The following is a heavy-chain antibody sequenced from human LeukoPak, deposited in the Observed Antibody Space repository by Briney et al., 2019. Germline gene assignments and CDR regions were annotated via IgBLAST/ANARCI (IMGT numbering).Heavy chain of an antibody. Sequence: PSETLSLTCTVSGGSISSSSYYWGWIRQPAGKGLEWIGRIYTSGSTNYNPSLKSRVTMSVDTSKNQFSLNLNSVTAADTAVYYCARDSIHSRYGDEYWGQGTLVTVSS. CDR1: GGSISSSSYY. CDR2: IYTSGST. J-gene: IGHJ4*02. CDR3: ARDSIHSRYGDEY. D-gene: IGHD3-10*01. V-gene: IGHV4-61*02.